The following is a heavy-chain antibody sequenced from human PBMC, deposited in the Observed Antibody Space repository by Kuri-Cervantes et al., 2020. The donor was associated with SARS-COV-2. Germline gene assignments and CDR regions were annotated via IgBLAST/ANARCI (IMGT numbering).Heavy chain of an antibody. Sequence: SVKVSCKESGGTLRSNAIAWVRQAPGQGPEWMGGITPILGTAKYAQRFQGRVTMTADKSTSTVYMELTSLRSEDTAMYYCAGDISDYDQAFDTWGQGTRVTVSS. D-gene: IGHD3-16*01. CDR1: GGTLRSNA. CDR3: AGDISDYDQAFDT. J-gene: IGHJ3*02. V-gene: IGHV1-69*10. CDR2: ITPILGTA.